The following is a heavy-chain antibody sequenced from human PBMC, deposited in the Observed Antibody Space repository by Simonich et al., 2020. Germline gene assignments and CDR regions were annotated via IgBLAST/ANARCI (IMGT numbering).Heavy chain of an antibody. CDR3: ARNRLDY. J-gene: IGHJ4*02. Sequence: EVQLVESGGGLVQPGGSLRLSCAASGFTFSSYWMQWVRQAPGKGFGWGPSIYRDGDRQSYADSVKGRFTISGDNAKNTLYLQMNSLRAEDTAVYYCARNRLDYWGQGTLVTVSS. V-gene: IGHV3-74*01. CDR2: IYRDGDRQ. CDR1: GFTFSSYW.